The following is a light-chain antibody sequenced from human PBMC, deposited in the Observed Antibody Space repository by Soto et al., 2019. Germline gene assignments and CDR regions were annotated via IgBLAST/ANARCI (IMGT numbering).Light chain of an antibody. CDR2: DAW. CDR3: QQRTNWLLT. Sequence: EIVLTQSPATLSLSPGERATLSCRASQSISSSLAWYQQKPGQAPRLLIYDAWNRATGIPTRFSGSGSGTDFTLTISSLEPEDFAVYYCQQRTNWLLTFGGGTKVEIK. J-gene: IGKJ4*01. CDR1: QSISSS. V-gene: IGKV3-11*01.